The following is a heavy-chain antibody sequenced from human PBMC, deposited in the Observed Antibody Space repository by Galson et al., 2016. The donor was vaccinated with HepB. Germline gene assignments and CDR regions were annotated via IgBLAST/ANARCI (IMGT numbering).Heavy chain of an antibody. Sequence: SLRLSCAASGFTVSNNYMGWVRQAPGKGLEWVSVIYSGGSTYYADSVKGRFTISRDNSKNTLYLQMNSLRAEDTAVYYCARSLLSGYYGMDVWGQGTTDTVSS. CDR3: ARSLLSGYYGMDV. D-gene: IGHD2-15*01. CDR1: GFTVSNNY. CDR2: IYSGGST. V-gene: IGHV3-53*01. J-gene: IGHJ6*02.